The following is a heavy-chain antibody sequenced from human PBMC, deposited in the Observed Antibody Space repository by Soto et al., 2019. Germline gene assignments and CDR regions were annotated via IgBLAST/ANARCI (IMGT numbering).Heavy chain of an antibody. D-gene: IGHD2-21*02. V-gene: IGHV4-30-2*05. Sequence: PSETLSLTCAVSGGSISSGGYSWSWIRQPPGKGLEWIGYIYHSGSTYYNPSLKSRVTISVGTSKNQFSLKLSSVTAADTAVYYCARGGVDCGGDCYPSLDWFDPWGQGTLVTVSS. CDR2: IYHSGST. J-gene: IGHJ5*02. CDR3: ARGGVDCGGDCYPSLDWFDP. CDR1: GGSISSGGYS.